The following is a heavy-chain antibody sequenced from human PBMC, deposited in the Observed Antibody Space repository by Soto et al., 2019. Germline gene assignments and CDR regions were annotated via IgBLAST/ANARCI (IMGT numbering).Heavy chain of an antibody. CDR2: ISSSGDTG. CDR3: ARDRGAVVGQYFDY. Sequence: QVQLVESGGGLVKPGGSLRLSCAASGFTFSAYYMSWIRQAPGKGLEWISYISSSGDTGNYADSVKGRFTVSRDNAKNSLYLQMNSLRVEDWAVYYCARDRGAVVGQYFDYWGQGTLGTVSS. V-gene: IGHV3-11*01. CDR1: GFTFSAYY. J-gene: IGHJ4*02. D-gene: IGHD6-19*01.